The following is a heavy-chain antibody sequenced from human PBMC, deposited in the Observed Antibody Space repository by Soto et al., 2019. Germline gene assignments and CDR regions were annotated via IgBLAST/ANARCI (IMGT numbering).Heavy chain of an antibody. V-gene: IGHV4-59*01. D-gene: IGHD1-20*01. J-gene: IGHJ6*02. CDR2: IYYSGIT. Sequence: SETLSLTCTVPGGSIRSYYWSWIRQPPGKGLEWIGYIYYSGITNYNPSLKSRVTISVDTSKNQFSLKLSSVTAADTAVYYCARYKSNYYYGMDVCGQGSTVT. CDR3: ARYKSNYYYGMDV. CDR1: GGSIRSYY.